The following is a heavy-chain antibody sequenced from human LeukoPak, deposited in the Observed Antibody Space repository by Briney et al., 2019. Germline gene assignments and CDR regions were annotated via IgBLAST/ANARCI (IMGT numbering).Heavy chain of an antibody. J-gene: IGHJ4*02. V-gene: IGHV3-30*04. CDR1: GFTFSSYA. CDR3: AARGIAVADLTGENYFDY. CDR2: ISYDGSNK. D-gene: IGHD6-19*01. Sequence: PGRSLRLSCAASGFTFSSYAMHWVRQAPGKGLEWVAVISYDGSNKYYADSVKGRFTISRDNSKNTLYLQMNSLRAEDTAVYYCAARGIAVADLTGENYFDYWGQGTLVTVSS.